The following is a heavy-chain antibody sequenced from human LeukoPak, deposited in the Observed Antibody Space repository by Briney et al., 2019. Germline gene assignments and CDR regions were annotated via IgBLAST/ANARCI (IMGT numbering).Heavy chain of an antibody. V-gene: IGHV3-48*01. Sequence: GGSLRLSCAASGFTFRAHGMNWLRQAPGKGLEWVSYISSSSSTIYYADSVKGRFTISRDNAKNSLYLQMNSLGAEDTAVYYCARYYYDSSDYWGQGTLVTVSS. J-gene: IGHJ4*02. D-gene: IGHD3-22*01. CDR2: ISSSSSTI. CDR1: GFTFRAHG. CDR3: ARYYYDSSDY.